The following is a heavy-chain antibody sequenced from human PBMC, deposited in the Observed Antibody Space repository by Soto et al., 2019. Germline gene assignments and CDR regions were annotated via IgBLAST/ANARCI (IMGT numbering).Heavy chain of an antibody. Sequence: ASVKVSCKVSGYTLTELSMHWVRQAPGQGLEWMGWISTHNGNTYYAQNFQGRVTMTSDTPTSTAYMELRSLRSDDTAFYYCVRDEISSAGLDPWGQGTLVTVSS. V-gene: IGHV1-18*01. CDR1: GYTLTELS. CDR3: VRDEISSAGLDP. CDR2: ISTHNGNT. J-gene: IGHJ5*02.